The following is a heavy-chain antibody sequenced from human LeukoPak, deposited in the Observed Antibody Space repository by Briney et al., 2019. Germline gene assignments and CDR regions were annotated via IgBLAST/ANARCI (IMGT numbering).Heavy chain of an antibody. D-gene: IGHD3-10*01. V-gene: IGHV3-49*03. Sequence: GGSLRLSCTSSGFTFEDYALTWLRQAPGKGLEWLGFIRTKFYGGTADYAASVKDRFTISRDDYKNIAYLQMDGLKSEDTALYYCARVGRDRGFDIWGQGQRSPSPQ. CDR2: IRTKFYGGTA. CDR1: GFTFEDYA. CDR3: ARVGRDRGFDI. J-gene: IGHJ3*02.